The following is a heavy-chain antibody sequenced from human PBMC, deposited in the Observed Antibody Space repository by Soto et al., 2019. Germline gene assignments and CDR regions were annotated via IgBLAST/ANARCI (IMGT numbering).Heavy chain of an antibody. D-gene: IGHD2-15*01. V-gene: IGHV5-51*01. CDR1: GFAFSNYW. Sequence: PGESLKISCKTSGFAFSNYWVGWVRQMPGKGFEWMGITYPGDSATKYSPSFQGHVTISSDKSTNTAYLQWSSLRASDTAIYFCAANHRHATDPLWPYWGQGTLVTVSS. CDR2: TYPGDSAT. J-gene: IGHJ4*02. CDR3: AANHRHATDPLWPY.